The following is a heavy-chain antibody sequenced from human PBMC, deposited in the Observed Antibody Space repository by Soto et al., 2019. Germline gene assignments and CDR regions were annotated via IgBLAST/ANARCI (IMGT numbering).Heavy chain of an antibody. V-gene: IGHV1-69*02. CDR3: ASLIGASNYDILTGYYPLDY. D-gene: IGHD3-9*01. Sequence: QVQLVQSGAAVKKPGSSVKVSCKASGGTFSSYTISWVRQAPGQGLEWMGRIIPILGIANYAQKFQGRVTITADKSTSTAYMELSSLRSEDTAVYYCASLIGASNYDILTGYYPLDYWGQGTLVTVSS. J-gene: IGHJ4*02. CDR2: IIPILGIA. CDR1: GGTFSSYT.